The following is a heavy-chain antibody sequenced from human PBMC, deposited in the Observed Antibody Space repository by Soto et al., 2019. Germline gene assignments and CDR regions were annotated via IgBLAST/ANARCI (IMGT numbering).Heavy chain of an antibody. CDR2: ISYDGSNK. CDR3: AKGEGYYYYGMDV. CDR1: GFTFSSYG. V-gene: IGHV3-30*18. Sequence: AGGSLRLSCAASGFTFSSYGMHWVRQAPGKGLEWVAVISYDGSNKYYADSVKGRFTISRDNSKNTLYLQMNSLRAEDTAVYYCAKGEGYYYYGMDVWGQGTTVTVSS. J-gene: IGHJ6*02.